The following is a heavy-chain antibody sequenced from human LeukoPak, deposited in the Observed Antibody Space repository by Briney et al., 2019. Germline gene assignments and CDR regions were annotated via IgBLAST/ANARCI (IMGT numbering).Heavy chain of an antibody. V-gene: IGHV4-61*02. J-gene: IGHJ4*02. CDR2: IYTSGST. Sequence: PPETLSLTCTVSGGSISSGSYYWSWIRQPAGKGLEWIGRIYTSGSTNYNPSLKSRVTISVDTSKNQFSLKLSSVTAADTAVYYCARGSRDGYNYGAFFYSDYWGQGTLVTVSS. D-gene: IGHD5-24*01. CDR3: ARGSRDGYNYGAFFYSDY. CDR1: GGSISSGSYY.